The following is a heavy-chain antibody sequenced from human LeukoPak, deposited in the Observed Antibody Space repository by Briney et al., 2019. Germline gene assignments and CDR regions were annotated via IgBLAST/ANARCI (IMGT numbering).Heavy chain of an antibody. D-gene: IGHD5-12*01. CDR3: ASGQRWLHSRGAFDI. J-gene: IGHJ3*02. V-gene: IGHV3-66*01. Sequence: TGGSLRLSCVASGFTFGSYAMSWVRQAPGKGLEWVSVIYSGGSTYYADSVKGRFTISRDNSKNTLYLQMNSLRAEDTAVYYRASGQRWLHSRGAFDIWGQGTMVTVSS. CDR2: IYSGGST. CDR1: GFTFGSYA.